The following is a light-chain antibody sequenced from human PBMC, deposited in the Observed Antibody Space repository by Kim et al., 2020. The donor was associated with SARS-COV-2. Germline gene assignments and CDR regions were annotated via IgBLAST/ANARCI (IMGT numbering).Light chain of an antibody. Sequence: ASVGDRVTITCRASQSVGRWLAWYQQRPGKDPKLLIYDASTLESGVPSRFSGSGSGAEFTLTISSLQPDDFATYYCQQYDSYSGTFGHGTKVDIK. CDR1: QSVGRW. J-gene: IGKJ1*01. CDR2: DAS. V-gene: IGKV1-5*01. CDR3: QQYDSYSGT.